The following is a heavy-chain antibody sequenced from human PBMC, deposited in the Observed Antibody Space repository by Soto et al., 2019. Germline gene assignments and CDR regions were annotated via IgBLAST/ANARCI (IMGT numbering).Heavy chain of an antibody. CDR2: ISSSGSTI. J-gene: IGHJ3*02. V-gene: IGHV3-11*01. Sequence: QVQLVESGGGLVKPGGSLRLSCAASGFTFSDYYMSWIRQAPGKGLEWVSYISSSGSTIYYADSVKGRFTISRDNAKNSLYLQMNSLRAEDTAVYYCAREYTVHYYDSSGYYISGAFDIWGQGTMVTVSS. D-gene: IGHD3-22*01. CDR1: GFTFSDYY. CDR3: AREYTVHYYDSSGYYISGAFDI.